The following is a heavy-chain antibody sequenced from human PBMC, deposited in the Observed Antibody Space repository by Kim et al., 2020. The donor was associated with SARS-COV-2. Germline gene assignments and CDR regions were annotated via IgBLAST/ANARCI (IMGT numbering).Heavy chain of an antibody. Sequence: GGSLRLSCTASGFTFGDYAMSWFRQAPGKGLEWVGFIRSKAYGGTTEYAASVKGRFTISRDDSKSIAYLQMNSLKTEDTAVYYCTRDLIQRYSSSQRGGLFDPWGQGTLVTVSS. V-gene: IGHV3-49*03. CDR1: GFTFGDYA. J-gene: IGHJ5*02. CDR2: IRSKAYGGTT. D-gene: IGHD6-13*01. CDR3: TRDLIQRYSSSQRGGLFDP.